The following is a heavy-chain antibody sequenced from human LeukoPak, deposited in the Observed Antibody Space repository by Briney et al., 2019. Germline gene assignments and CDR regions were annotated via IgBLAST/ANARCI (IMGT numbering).Heavy chain of an antibody. CDR1: GGSFSGYY. CDR2: INHSGST. D-gene: IGHD6-19*01. Sequence: SETLSLTCAVYGGSFSGYYWSWIRQPPGKGLEGIGEINHSGSTNYNPSLKSRVTISVDTSKNQFSLKLSSVTAADTAVYYCASRYSSGWYEYWGQGTLVTVSS. V-gene: IGHV4-34*01. J-gene: IGHJ4*02. CDR3: ASRYSSGWYEY.